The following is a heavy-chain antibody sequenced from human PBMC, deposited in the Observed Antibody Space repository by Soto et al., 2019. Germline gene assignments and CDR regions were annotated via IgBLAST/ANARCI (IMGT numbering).Heavy chain of an antibody. CDR2: INHSRST. D-gene: IGHD3-3*01. CDR1: GGSFSGYY. V-gene: IGHV4-34*01. J-gene: IGHJ4*02. CDR3: ARALYDFWSGDYFDY. Sequence: SETLSLTCAVYGGSFSGYYWSWIRQPPGKGLEWIGEINHSRSTNYNPSLKSRVTISVDTSKNQFSLKLSSVTAADTSVYYCARALYDFWSGDYFDYWGQGTLVTVSS.